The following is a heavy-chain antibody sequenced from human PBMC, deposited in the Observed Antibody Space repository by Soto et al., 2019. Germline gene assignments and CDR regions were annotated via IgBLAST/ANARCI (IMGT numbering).Heavy chain of an antibody. V-gene: IGHV6-1*01. D-gene: IGHD6-19*01. CDR2: TYYSSKWFL. Sequence: SPSRSRACVISGYGVSINFALFDLSRHSPSRVLECLGRTYYSSKWFLDYSSSVQSRMTINPDTSRNQFSLQLNSVTPEDTAVYYCARVPCSGGTCLDGLEACGEGHTVNVSS. J-gene: IGHJ6*02. CDR1: GYGVSINFAL. CDR3: ARVPCSGGTCLDGLEA.